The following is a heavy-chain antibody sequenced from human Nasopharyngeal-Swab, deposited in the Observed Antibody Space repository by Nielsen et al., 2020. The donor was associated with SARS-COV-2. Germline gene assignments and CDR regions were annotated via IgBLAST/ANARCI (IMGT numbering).Heavy chain of an antibody. D-gene: IGHD3-10*01. V-gene: IGHV4-39*01. CDR3: ARARSYGSGRNPKGGGNFDY. Sequence: WIRQPPGKGLEWIGSIYYSGSTYYNPSLKSRVTISVDTSKNRFSLKLSSVTAADTAVYYCARARSYGSGRNPKGGGNFDYWGQGTLVTVSS. J-gene: IGHJ4*02. CDR2: IYYSGST.